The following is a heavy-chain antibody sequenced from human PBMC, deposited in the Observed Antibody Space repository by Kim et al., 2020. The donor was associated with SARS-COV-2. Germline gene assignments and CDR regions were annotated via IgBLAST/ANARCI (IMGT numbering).Heavy chain of an antibody. CDR1: GYSFTSYW. CDR2: IDPSDSYT. D-gene: IGHD2-21*02. J-gene: IGHJ6*02. V-gene: IGHV5-10-1*01. Sequence: GESLKISCKGSGYSFTSYWISWVRQMPGKGLEWMGRIDPSDSYTNYSPSFQGHVTISADKSISTAYLQWSSLKASDTAMYYCARHSPPGTLAYCGGDCYPPSDVRGMDVWGQGTTVTVSS. CDR3: ARHSPPGTLAYCGGDCYPPSDVRGMDV.